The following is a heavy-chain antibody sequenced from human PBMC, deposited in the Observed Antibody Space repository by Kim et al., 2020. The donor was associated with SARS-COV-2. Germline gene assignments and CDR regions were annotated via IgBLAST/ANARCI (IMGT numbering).Heavy chain of an antibody. CDR3: ARRCLGLSCPKGVSLDS. J-gene: IGHJ4*02. Sequence: SVKVSCKASGGIFTNYPISWLRRAPGHGLEWMGRITPMLDVANYAQRFQGRVTITADKSTSTAYMELGSLTSDDTAVYYCARRCLGLSCPKGVSLDSWGQGTLVTVS. D-gene: IGHD2-8*01. CDR2: ITPMLDVA. V-gene: IGHV1-69*02. CDR1: GGIFTNYP.